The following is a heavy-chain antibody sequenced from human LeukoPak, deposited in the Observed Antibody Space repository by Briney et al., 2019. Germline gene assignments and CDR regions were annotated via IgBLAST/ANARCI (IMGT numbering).Heavy chain of an antibody. D-gene: IGHD2-8*01. CDR3: ARMVYYYYYGMDV. V-gene: IGHV4-34*01. Sequence: SETLSLTCAVYGGSFSGYYWSWIRQPPGKGLEWIGEINHSRSTNYNPSLKSRVTISVDTSQNQFSLKLSSVTAADTAVYYCARMVYYYYYGMDVWGQGTTVTVSS. J-gene: IGHJ6*02. CDR2: INHSRST. CDR1: GGSFSGYY.